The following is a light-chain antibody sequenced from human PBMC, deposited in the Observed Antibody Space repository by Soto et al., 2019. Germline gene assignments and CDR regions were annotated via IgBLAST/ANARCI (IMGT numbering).Light chain of an antibody. Sequence: QSALTRPRSVSGSPGQSVTISCTGASSDFGGFNYVSWYQQHPGRAPKLMIYDVTKRPSGVPDRFSGFKSGNTASLTISGLQAEDEADYCCSAYAATYVVFGGCTKLTVL. CDR3: SAYAATYVV. CDR1: SSDFGGFNY. V-gene: IGLV2-11*02. CDR2: DVT. J-gene: IGLJ2*01.